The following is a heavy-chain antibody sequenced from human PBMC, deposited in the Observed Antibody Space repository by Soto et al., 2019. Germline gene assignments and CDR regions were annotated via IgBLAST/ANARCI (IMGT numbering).Heavy chain of an antibody. CDR1: GGSISSYY. D-gene: IGHD3-10*01. CDR2: IYYSGST. V-gene: IGHV4-59*01. J-gene: IGHJ4*02. Sequence: SETLSLTCTVSGGSISSYYWSWIRQPPGKGLEWIGYIYYSGSTNYNPSLKSRVTISVDTSKNQFSLKLSSVTAADTAVYYCARDNTMVRGVITSPDYWGQGTLVTVSS. CDR3: ARDNTMVRGVITSPDY.